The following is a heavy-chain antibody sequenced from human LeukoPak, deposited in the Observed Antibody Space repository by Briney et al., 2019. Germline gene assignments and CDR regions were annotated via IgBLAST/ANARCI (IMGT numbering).Heavy chain of an antibody. CDR3: ARPYCSGGSCYGSLDY. CDR1: GFTFSSYG. V-gene: IGHV3-33*01. CDR2: IWYDGSNK. Sequence: GGSLRLSCAASGFTFSSYGMHWVGQAPGKGLEWVAVIWYDGSNKYYADSVKGRFTISRDNSKNTLYLQMNSLRAEDTAVYYCARPYCSGGSCYGSLDYWGQGTLVTVSS. D-gene: IGHD2-15*01. J-gene: IGHJ4*02.